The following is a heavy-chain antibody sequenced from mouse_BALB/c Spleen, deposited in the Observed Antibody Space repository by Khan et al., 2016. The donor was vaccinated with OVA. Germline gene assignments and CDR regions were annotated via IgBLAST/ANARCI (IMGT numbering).Heavy chain of an antibody. J-gene: IGHJ3*01. CDR3: TRSGYGGFAY. V-gene: IGHV1S81*02. CDR1: GYTFTSYY. CDR2: INPSNGGT. D-gene: IGHD3-1*01. Sequence: QVQLQQSGAELVKPGASVKLSCKASGYTFTSYYLYWVKQRPGQGLEWIGGINPSNGGTNFNEKFKNRATLTIDKSSSTAYMQLSSLTSEDSAVYYCTRSGYGGFAYWGQGTLVTVSA.